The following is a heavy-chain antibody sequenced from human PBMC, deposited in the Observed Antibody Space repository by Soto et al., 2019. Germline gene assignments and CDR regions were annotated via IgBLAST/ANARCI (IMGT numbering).Heavy chain of an antibody. V-gene: IGHV1-69*01. D-gene: IGHD2-2*02. CDR1: GGTFSSYA. CDR3: ARAPVDCSSTSCYTGWFDP. CDR2: LIPIFATA. J-gene: IGHJ5*02. Sequence: QVQLVQSGAEVKKPGSSVKVSCKASGGTFSSYAISWVRQAPGQGLEWMGGLIPIFATANYAQKFQGRVTITADESTSTAYMELSSLRSEDTAVYYCARAPVDCSSTSCYTGWFDPWGQGTLVTVSS.